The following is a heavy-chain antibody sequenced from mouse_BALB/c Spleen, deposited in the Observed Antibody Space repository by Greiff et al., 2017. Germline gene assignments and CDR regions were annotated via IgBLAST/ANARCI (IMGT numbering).Heavy chain of an antibody. D-gene: IGHD1-1*01. Sequence: QVQLQQSGAELVKPGASVKLSCKASGYTFTSYYMYWVKQRPGQGLEWIGEINPSNGGTNFNEKFKSKATLTVDKSSSTAYMQLSSLTSEDSAVYYCTRSFYYGSSYVGYWGQGTTLTVSS. CDR2: INPSNGGT. CDR1: GYTFTSYY. V-gene: IGHV1S81*02. CDR3: TRSFYYGSSYVGY. J-gene: IGHJ2*01.